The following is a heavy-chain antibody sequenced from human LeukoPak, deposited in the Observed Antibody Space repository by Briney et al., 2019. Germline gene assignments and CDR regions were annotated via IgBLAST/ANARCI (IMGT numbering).Heavy chain of an antibody. J-gene: IGHJ4*02. CDR1: GFTFSSYA. CDR3: VSRGNSGTYFGY. D-gene: IGHD1-26*01. V-gene: IGHV3-33*01. Sequence: GGSLRLSCAASGFTFSSYAMHWVRQAPGKGLEWAAVIWYDGSNKYYEDSVKGRFTISRDNSKNTLYLQMNSLRAEDTAVYYCVSRGNSGTYFGYWGQGTLVTVSS. CDR2: IWYDGSNK.